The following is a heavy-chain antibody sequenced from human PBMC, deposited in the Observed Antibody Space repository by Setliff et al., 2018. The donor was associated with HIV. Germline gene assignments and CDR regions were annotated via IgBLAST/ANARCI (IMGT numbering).Heavy chain of an antibody. V-gene: IGHV4-59*11. CDR2: INYSGRP. Sequence: LSLTCSLSGGSINDHYFSWIRQSPGKGLEWIGSINYSGRPKYNPSLNSRGTISLDTSKNELSLKLTSVTAADTALYYCARHNVITYGGLFFDYYYYGMDVWAHGTTVTVSS. J-gene: IGHJ6*02. CDR1: GGSINDHY. D-gene: IGHD3-16*01. CDR3: ARHNVITYGGLFFDYYYYGMDV.